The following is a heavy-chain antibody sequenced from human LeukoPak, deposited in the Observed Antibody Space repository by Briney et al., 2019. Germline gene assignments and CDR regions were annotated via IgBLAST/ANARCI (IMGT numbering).Heavy chain of an antibody. V-gene: IGHV4-39*02. CDR1: DDSISGSSHF. CDR2: ISYSGTT. CDR3: ARDWLFGSFDI. D-gene: IGHD3-9*01. Sequence: SETLSLTCTVSDDSISGSSHFWGWIRQPPGKGLEWIGSISYSGTTYYNPSLKSRVTISVDTSKNRFSLNLSSVTAADTAVYYCARDWLFGSFDIWGQGTMVTVSS. J-gene: IGHJ3*02.